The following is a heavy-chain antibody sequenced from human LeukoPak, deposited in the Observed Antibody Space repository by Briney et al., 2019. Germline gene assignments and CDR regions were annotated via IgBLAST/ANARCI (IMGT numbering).Heavy chain of an antibody. D-gene: IGHD2-2*01. CDR2: SSYNGST. Sequence: ASVKVSCKASGYIFTSYGISWVRQAPGQGLEWMGWSSYNGSTNYAQNLQGRVTMTTDTSTSTAYMELRSLRSDDTAVYYCARDSLIPPARSLDYWGQGTLVAVSS. J-gene: IGHJ4*02. V-gene: IGHV1-18*01. CDR3: ARDSLIPPARSLDY. CDR1: GYIFTSYG.